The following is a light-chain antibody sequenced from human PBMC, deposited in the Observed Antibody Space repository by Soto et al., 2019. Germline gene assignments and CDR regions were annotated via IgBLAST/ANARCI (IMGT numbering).Light chain of an antibody. CDR3: QQYNNWPPIT. CDR1: QSVSSN. Sequence: EIVVTQSPSTLSVSPGERATLSCRASQSVSSNLAWYHQKPGQAPRLLIYGASTRATGIPARFSGSGSGTEFTLTISSLQSEDFAIYYCQQYNNWPPITFGQGTRLEIK. J-gene: IGKJ5*01. CDR2: GAS. V-gene: IGKV3-15*01.